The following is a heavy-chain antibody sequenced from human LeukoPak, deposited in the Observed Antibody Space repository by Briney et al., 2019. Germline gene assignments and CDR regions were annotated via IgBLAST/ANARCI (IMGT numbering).Heavy chain of an antibody. V-gene: IGHV3-21*01. D-gene: IGHD2-21*02. CDR1: GFTFSSYW. CDR2: ISSSSIYI. J-gene: IGHJ4*02. Sequence: PGGSLRLSCAASGFTFSSYWMSWVRQAPGKGLEWVSCISSSSIYIYYADSVKGRFTISRDNAKNSLYLQMNSLRAEDTAVYYCARDGSRGNLVTAPDYWGQGTLVTVSS. CDR3: ARDGSRGNLVTAPDY.